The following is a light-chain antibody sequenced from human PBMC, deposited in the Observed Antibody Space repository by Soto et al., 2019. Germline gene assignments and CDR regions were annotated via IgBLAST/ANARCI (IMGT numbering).Light chain of an antibody. Sequence: EIVLTQSPGTLSLAPGERATLSFRASQSVSSSYLAWYQQKPGQAPRLLIYGASSRATGIPDRFSGSGSGTDFTLTISRLEPEDFAVYYCQQYGSSRTFGQGTTVDIK. J-gene: IGKJ1*01. CDR1: QSVSSSY. CDR3: QQYGSSRT. CDR2: GAS. V-gene: IGKV3-20*01.